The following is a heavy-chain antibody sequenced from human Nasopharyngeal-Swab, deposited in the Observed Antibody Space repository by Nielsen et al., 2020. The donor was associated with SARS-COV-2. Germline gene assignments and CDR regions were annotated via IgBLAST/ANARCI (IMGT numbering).Heavy chain of an antibody. CDR2: ISWNSGSI. Sequence: WIRQPPGKGLEWVSGISWNSGSIGYADSVKGRFTISRDNAKNSLYLQMNSLRAEDTALYYCAKDIRPYSSSPDYWGRGTLVTVSS. J-gene: IGHJ4*02. D-gene: IGHD6-6*01. V-gene: IGHV3-9*01. CDR3: AKDIRPYSSSPDY.